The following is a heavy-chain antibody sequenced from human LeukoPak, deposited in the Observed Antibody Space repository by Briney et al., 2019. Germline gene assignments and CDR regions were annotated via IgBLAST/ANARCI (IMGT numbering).Heavy chain of an antibody. J-gene: IGHJ6*03. D-gene: IGHD3-9*01. CDR3: ARAYYDILTGGGQYYYYMDV. CDR2: IYYSGST. Sequence: SETLSLTCTVSGGSISSGGYYWSWIRQHPGKGLEWIGYIYYSGSTYYNPSLKSRVTISVDTSKIQFSLKLSSVTAADTAVYYCARAYYDILTGGGQYYYYMDVWGKGTTVTVSS. V-gene: IGHV4-31*03. CDR1: GGSISSGGYY.